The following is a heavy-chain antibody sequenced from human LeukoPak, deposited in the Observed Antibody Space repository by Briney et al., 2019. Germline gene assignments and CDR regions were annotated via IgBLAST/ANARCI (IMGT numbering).Heavy chain of an antibody. Sequence: SETLSLTCTVSGGSISSSSYYWGWIRQPPGKGLEWIGSIYYSGSTYYNPSLKSRVTISVDTSKNQFSLKLSSVTAADTAVYYCASYAWYSSGWYDYWGQGTLVTASS. D-gene: IGHD6-19*01. V-gene: IGHV4-39*07. CDR1: GGSISSSSYY. J-gene: IGHJ4*02. CDR2: IYYSGST. CDR3: ASYAWYSSGWYDY.